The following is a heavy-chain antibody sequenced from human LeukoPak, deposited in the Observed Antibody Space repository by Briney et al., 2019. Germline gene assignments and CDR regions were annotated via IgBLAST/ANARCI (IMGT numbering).Heavy chain of an antibody. CDR2: IYNGVST. Sequence: SETLSLTCIASRASVNENYWSWSRQPPGKALEWIGHIYNGVSTIYNPSLTSRVTISVDTPRNQFSLKLTSLTAADTAMYYCAQSAGWPGFDFWSQGALVTVSS. V-gene: IGHV4-59*08. D-gene: IGHD6-19*01. CDR3: AQSAGWPGFDF. J-gene: IGHJ4*02. CDR1: RASVNENY.